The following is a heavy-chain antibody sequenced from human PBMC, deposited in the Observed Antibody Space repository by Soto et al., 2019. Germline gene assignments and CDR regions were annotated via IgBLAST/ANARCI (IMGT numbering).Heavy chain of an antibody. J-gene: IGHJ5*02. V-gene: IGHV4-39*01. CDR3: ARLRDLVVPAARIFGNWFDT. CDR2: IYYSGST. D-gene: IGHD2-2*01. Sequence: TSETLSLTCTVSGGSISSSSYYWGWILQPPGKGLEWVGSIYYSGSTYYNPSLKSRVTVSVDTSMNQFSLKLSSVTAADTAVYYCARLRDLVVPAARIFGNWFDTWGQGTLVTLS. CDR1: GGSISSSSYY.